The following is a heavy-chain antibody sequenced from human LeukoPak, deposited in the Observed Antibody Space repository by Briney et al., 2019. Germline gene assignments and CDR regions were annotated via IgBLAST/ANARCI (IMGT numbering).Heavy chain of an antibody. Sequence: SETLSLTCTVSGGSISSSYWSWIRQPPGKGLGWIGYIHYSGSTNYNPSLKSRVIISLDTSKNQFSLRLSSVTAADTAVYYCARHARKRLTSNWDFWGQGTLVTVSS. J-gene: IGHJ4*02. D-gene: IGHD2-21*02. CDR3: ARHARKRLTSNWDF. V-gene: IGHV4-59*08. CDR1: GGSISSSY. CDR2: IHYSGST.